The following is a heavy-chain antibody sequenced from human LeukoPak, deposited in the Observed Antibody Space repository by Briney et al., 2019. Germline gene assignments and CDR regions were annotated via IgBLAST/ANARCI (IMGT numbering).Heavy chain of an antibody. D-gene: IGHD3-22*01. V-gene: IGHV1-69*05. CDR2: ITPIFGTA. CDR1: GGTFSSYA. Sequence: SVKVSCKASGGTFSSYAISWVRQAPGQGLEWMGRITPIFGTANYAQKFQGRVTITTDESTSTAYMELSSLRSEDTAVYYCARAGDYYDSSANYMDVWGKGTTVTVSS. CDR3: ARAGDYYDSSANYMDV. J-gene: IGHJ6*03.